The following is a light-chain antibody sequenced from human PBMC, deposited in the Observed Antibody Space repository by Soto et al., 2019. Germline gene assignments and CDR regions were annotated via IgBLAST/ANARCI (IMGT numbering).Light chain of an antibody. CDR1: QSIGRW. V-gene: IGKV1-9*01. J-gene: IGKJ4*01. CDR3: QQLSRYPLT. CDR2: SAS. Sequence: DTQMTQSPSTLSASVGDRVTITCRASQSIGRWLAWYQQKPGKAPDLLIYSASTLRSGVPSRFSGSGSETEFTLTIRALQPEDFATYFCQQLSRYPLTFGGGTKVEI.